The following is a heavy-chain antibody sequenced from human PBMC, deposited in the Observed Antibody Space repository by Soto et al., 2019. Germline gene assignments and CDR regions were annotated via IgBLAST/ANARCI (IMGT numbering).Heavy chain of an antibody. V-gene: IGHV3-23*01. CDR1: GFTLSNYA. CDR2: MSGGGRST. D-gene: IGHD6-19*01. CDR3: AKCGSSSGKFQQRFNDC. J-gene: IGHJ4*02. Sequence: GGSLRLSCAASGFTLSNYAMSWVRQAPGKGLEWVSAMSGGGRSTYYADSVKGRFTISRDTSKNTLYLQMNSLRAEDTAVYFCAKCGSSSGKFQQRFNDCWGQGTLVPVSS.